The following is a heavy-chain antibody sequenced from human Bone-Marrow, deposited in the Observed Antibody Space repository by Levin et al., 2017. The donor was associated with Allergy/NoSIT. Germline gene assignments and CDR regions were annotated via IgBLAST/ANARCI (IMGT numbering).Heavy chain of an antibody. CDR1: GFTFSSYG. J-gene: IGHJ4*02. Sequence: GESLKISCAASGFTFSSYGMHWVRQAPGKGLEWVAVIWYDGSNKYYADSVKGRFTISRDNSKNTLYLQMNSLRAEDTAVYYCARAPTYSSGWEMPLFDYWGQGTLVTVSS. CDR2: IWYDGSNK. D-gene: IGHD6-19*01. CDR3: ARAPTYSSGWEMPLFDY. V-gene: IGHV3-33*01.